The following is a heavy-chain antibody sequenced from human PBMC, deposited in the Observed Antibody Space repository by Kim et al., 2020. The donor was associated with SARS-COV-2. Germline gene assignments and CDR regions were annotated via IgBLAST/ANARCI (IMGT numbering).Heavy chain of an antibody. V-gene: IGHV3-23*01. CDR3: ANIYGSGSYYTKYYYGMDV. CDR2: ISGSGGST. CDR1: GFTFSSYA. D-gene: IGHD3-10*01. J-gene: IGHJ6*02. Sequence: GGSLRLSCAASGFTFSSYAMSWVRQAPGKGLEWVSAISGSGGSTYYADSVKGRFTISRDNSKNTLYLQMNSLRAEDTAVYYCANIYGSGSYYTKYYYGMDVWGQGTTVTVSS.